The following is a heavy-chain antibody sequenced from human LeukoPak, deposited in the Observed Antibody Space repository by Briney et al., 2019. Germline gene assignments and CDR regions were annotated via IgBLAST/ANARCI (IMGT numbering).Heavy chain of an antibody. Sequence: SETLSLTCTVSGGSISSYYWSWVRRPAGKGLEWIGRIYTSGSTNYNPSLKSRVTMSVDTSKNQFSLKLSSVTAADTAVYYCARVRPRNSGSYSLDYWGQGTLVTVSS. J-gene: IGHJ4*02. V-gene: IGHV4-4*07. CDR1: GGSISSYY. D-gene: IGHD1-26*01. CDR3: ARVRPRNSGSYSLDY. CDR2: IYTSGST.